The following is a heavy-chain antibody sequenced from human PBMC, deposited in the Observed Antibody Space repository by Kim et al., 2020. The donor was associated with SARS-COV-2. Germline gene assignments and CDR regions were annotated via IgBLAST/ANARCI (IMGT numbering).Heavy chain of an antibody. V-gene: IGHV4-39*01. Sequence: SETLSLTCTVSGDSIRSNTFYWGWIRQSPGKGLEWIGSISNTGSTYYKPSLKSRVIISLDTSKNQLTLNADSVTAADTAFYYCARRRNCSGVSCYDYWC. CDR1: GDSIRSNTFY. CDR2: ISNTGST. CDR3: ARRRNCSGVSCYDY. J-gene: IGHJ4*01. D-gene: IGHD2-15*01.